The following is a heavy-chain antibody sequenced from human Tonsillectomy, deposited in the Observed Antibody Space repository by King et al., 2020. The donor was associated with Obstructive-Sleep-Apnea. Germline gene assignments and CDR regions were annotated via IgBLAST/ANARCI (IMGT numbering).Heavy chain of an antibody. CDR3: ARRPQTRALWYYFDY. CDR1: GGSISSYY. J-gene: IGHJ4*02. CDR2: IYYSGST. Sequence: HVQLQESGPGLVKPSETLSLTCTVSGGSISSYYWSWIRQPPGKGLEWIGYIYYSGSTNYNPSLKSRVTISVDTSKNQFSLKLSSVTAADTAVYYCARRPQTRALWYYFDYWGQGTLVTVSS. D-gene: IGHD3-10*01. V-gene: IGHV4-59*08.